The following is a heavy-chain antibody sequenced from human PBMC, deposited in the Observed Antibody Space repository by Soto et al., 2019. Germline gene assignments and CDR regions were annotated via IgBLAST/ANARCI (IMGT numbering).Heavy chain of an antibody. CDR3: AREENCSDGICYSEYFQR. CDR2: VNPSGGST. D-gene: IGHD2-15*01. J-gene: IGHJ1*01. Sequence: ASVKVSCKAAGYILTAYSMHWVRQAPGQGLEWMGVVNPSGGSTNYAQKFQGRITMTRDTSTSTVYMDLSSLTSEDTAVYYCAREENCSDGICYSEYFQRWGQGTLVTVSS. CDR1: GYILTAYS. V-gene: IGHV1-46*01.